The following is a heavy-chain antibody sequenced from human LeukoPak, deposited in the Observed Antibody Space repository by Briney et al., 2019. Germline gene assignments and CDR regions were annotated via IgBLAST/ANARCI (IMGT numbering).Heavy chain of an antibody. CDR1: GYTFTSYG. J-gene: IGHJ6*02. D-gene: IGHD3-3*01. CDR2: ISAYNGNT. CDR3: ARAPLVLRFLEWYGNYYYYYGMDV. Sequence: ASVKVSCKASGYTFTSYGINWVRQAPGQGLEWMGWISAYNGNTNYAQKLQGRVTMTTDTSTSTACMELRSLRSDDTAVYYCARAPLVLRFLEWYGNYYYYYGMDVWGQGTTVTVSS. V-gene: IGHV1-18*01.